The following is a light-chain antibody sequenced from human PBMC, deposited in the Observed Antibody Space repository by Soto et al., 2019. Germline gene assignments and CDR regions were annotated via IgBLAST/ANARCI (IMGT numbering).Light chain of an antibody. CDR2: DAS. J-gene: IGKJ5*01. CDR3: QQRSNWPRT. CDR1: QGISSN. Sequence: EIVMTQSPATLSVSPGERATLSCWASQGISSNLAWYQQTPGQAPRLLIYDASNRATGIPARFSGSGSGTDFTLTISSLEPEDFAVYYCQQRSNWPRTFGQGTRLEIK. V-gene: IGKV3-11*01.